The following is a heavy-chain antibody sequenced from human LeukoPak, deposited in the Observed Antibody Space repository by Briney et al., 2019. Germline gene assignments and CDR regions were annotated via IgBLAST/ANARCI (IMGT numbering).Heavy chain of an antibody. J-gene: IGHJ4*02. V-gene: IGHV3-48*02. CDR2: ISSSSSTI. D-gene: IGHD3-16*02. Sequence: PGGSLRLSCAASGFTFSSYSMNWVGQAPGKELEWVSYISSSSSTIYYADSVKGRFTISRDNAKNSLYLQMNSLRDEDTAVYYCAREPGELSQPDYWGQGTLVTVSS. CDR3: AREPGELSQPDY. CDR1: GFTFSSYS.